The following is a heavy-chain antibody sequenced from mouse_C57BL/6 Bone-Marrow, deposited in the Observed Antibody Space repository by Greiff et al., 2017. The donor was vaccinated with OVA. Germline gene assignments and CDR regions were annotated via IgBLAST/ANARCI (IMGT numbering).Heavy chain of an antibody. CDR3: TTLSYYGSSPFAY. CDR1: GFNIKDDY. D-gene: IGHD1-1*01. J-gene: IGHJ3*01. CDR2: IDPENGDT. V-gene: IGHV14-4*01. Sequence: EVQLQQSGAELVRPGASVKLSCTASGFNIKDDYMHWVKQRPEQGLEWIGWIDPENGDTEYASKFQGKATITADTSSNTAYLQLSSLTSEDTAVYYCTTLSYYGSSPFAYWGQWTLVTVSA.